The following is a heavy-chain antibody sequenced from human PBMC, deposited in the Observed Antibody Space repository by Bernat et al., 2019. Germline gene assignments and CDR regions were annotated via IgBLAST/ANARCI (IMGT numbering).Heavy chain of an antibody. D-gene: IGHD3-3*02. J-gene: IGHJ3*02. CDR3: ARDISLEAPVDDFDI. CDR1: GFTFSSYW. Sequence: EVQLVESGGGLVQPGGSLRLSCAASGFTFSSYWMHWVRQAPGKGLVWVSRINSDGSSTSYADSVKGRFTISRDNAKNTLYLQMNSLRAEDTAVYYCARDISLEAPVDDFDIWGQGTMVTVSS. V-gene: IGHV3-74*01. CDR2: INSDGSST.